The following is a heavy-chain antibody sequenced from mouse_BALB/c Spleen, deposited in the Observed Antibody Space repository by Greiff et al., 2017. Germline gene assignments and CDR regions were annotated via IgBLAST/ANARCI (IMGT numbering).Heavy chain of an antibody. J-gene: IGHJ4*01. CDR1: GFNIKDTY. V-gene: IGHV14-3*02. CDR2: IDPANGNT. CDR3: ARWYYGSSYGGAMDY. Sequence: VQLKQSGAELVKPGASVKLSCTASGFNIKDTYMHWVKQRPEQGLEWIGRIDPANGNTKYDPKFQGKATITADTSSNTAYLQLSSLTSEDTAVYYCARWYYGSSYGGAMDYWGQGTSVTVSS. D-gene: IGHD1-1*01.